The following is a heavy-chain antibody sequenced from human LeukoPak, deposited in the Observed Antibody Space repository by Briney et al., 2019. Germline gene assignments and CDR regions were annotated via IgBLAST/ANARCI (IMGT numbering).Heavy chain of an antibody. CDR1: GYTFTSYD. J-gene: IGHJ6*02. D-gene: IGHD6-13*01. Sequence: SVKVSCKASGYTFTSYDINWVRQATGQGLEWMGWMNPNSGNTGYAQKFQGRVTMTRNTSISTAYMELSSLRSEDTAVYYCARASYSSSWYAKPTVRYGMDVWGQGTTVTVSS. CDR2: MNPNSGNT. CDR3: ARASYSSSWYAKPTVRYGMDV. V-gene: IGHV1-8*01.